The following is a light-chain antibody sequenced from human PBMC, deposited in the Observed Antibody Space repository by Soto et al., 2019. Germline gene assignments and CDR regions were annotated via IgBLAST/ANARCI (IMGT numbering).Light chain of an antibody. CDR2: SNN. Sequence: QAVLTQPPSASGTPGRRVTISCSGSSSNIGGNTVSWYHQLPGTAPKFLIYSNNQRPSGVPDRLSGSKSGTSASLAISGLQSEDEADYYCAAWDDSLNGVVFGGGTKLTVL. CDR3: AAWDDSLNGVV. CDR1: SSNIGGNT. V-gene: IGLV1-44*01. J-gene: IGLJ2*01.